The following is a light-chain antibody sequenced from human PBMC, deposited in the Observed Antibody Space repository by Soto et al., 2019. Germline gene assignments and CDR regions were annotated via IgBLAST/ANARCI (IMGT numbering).Light chain of an antibody. V-gene: IGKV3-15*01. CDR2: GAS. CDR3: QQYNNWS. J-gene: IGKJ5*01. Sequence: EIVMTQSPATLSVSPGERATLSCRASQSVSSDLAWYQHKPGQAPRLLIYGASTRATGIPARFSGRGSGTEFTLTISSLQSVDFAVYYCQQYNNWSFGQGTRLEIK. CDR1: QSVSSD.